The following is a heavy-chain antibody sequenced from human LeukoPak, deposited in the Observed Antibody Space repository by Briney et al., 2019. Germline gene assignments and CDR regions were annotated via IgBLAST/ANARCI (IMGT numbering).Heavy chain of an antibody. V-gene: IGHV1-8*01. J-gene: IGHJ4*02. CDR2: MNPNSGNT. Sequence: ASVTVSFTASGYTFTSYDINWVRQATGQGLEWMGWMNPNSGNTGYAQKFQGRVTMTRNTSISTAHMELSSLRSEDTAVCYSASYYGDYVIWGQGTLVTVSS. CDR3: ASYYGDYVI. CDR1: GYTFTSYD. D-gene: IGHD4-17*01.